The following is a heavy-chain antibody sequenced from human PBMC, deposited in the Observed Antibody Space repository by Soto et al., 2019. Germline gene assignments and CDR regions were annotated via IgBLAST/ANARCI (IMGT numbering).Heavy chain of an antibody. V-gene: IGHV4-31*03. CDR1: GGSISSGXYY. CDR2: IYYSGST. Sequence: QVQLQESGPGLVKPSQTLSLTCTVSGGSISSGXYYWSWIRQHPGKGLEWIGYIYYSGSTYYNPSLKSRVTISVDTSKNQFSLKLSSVTAADTAVYYCARRSRLYYYYGMDVWGQGTTVTVSS. J-gene: IGHJ6*02. CDR3: ARRSRLYYYYGMDV.